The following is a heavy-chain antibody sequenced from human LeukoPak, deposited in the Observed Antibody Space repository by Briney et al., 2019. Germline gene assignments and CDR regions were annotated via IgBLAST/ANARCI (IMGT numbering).Heavy chain of an antibody. J-gene: IGHJ3*02. CDR1: GFTVSSNY. CDR2: ISGGGGTI. D-gene: IGHD3-22*01. CDR3: AREFTSDTSGFDAFHI. Sequence: GGSLRLSCAASGFTVSSNYMSWVRQAPGKGLEWISYISGGGGTIYYADSVKGRFTISRDNSKNSLYLQMSSLRAEDTAVYYCAREFTSDTSGFDAFHIWGQGTPVTVSS. V-gene: IGHV3-11*04.